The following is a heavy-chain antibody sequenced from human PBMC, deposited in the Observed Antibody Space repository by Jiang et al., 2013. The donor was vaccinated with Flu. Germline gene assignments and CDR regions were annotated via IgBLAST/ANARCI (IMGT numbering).Heavy chain of an antibody. Sequence: SAISGSGGSTYYADSVKGRFTISRDNSKNTLYLQMNSLRAEDTAVYYCAKDRLVRGVKGYFDYWGQGTLVTVSS. CDR2: ISGSGGST. D-gene: IGHD3-10*01. CDR3: AKDRLVRGVKGYFDY. V-gene: IGHV3-23*01. J-gene: IGHJ4*02.